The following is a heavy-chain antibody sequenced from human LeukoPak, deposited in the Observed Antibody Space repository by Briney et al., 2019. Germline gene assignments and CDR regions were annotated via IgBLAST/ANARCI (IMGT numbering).Heavy chain of an antibody. CDR1: GFTFSSYA. J-gene: IGHJ4*02. CDR2: IYSGGST. Sequence: GGSLRLSCAASGFTFSSYAMSWVRQAPGKGLEWVSVIYSGGSTYYADSVKGRFTVSRDNSKNTLYLQMNSLRAEDTAVYYCARTPPGDSSGSIDYWGQGTLVTVSS. D-gene: IGHD3-22*01. V-gene: IGHV3-53*01. CDR3: ARTPPGDSSGSIDY.